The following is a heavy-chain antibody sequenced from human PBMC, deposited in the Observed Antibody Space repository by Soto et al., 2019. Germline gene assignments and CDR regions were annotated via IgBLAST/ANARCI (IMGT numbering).Heavy chain of an antibody. D-gene: IGHD3-16*01. CDR3: AMVDLYVAPTPQYA. V-gene: IGHV1-18*01. CDR2: ISPYTGNT. J-gene: IGHJ6*02. Sequence: ASVKVSCKASGYIYANYCIAWVRRAPGQGLEWLGWISPYTGNTYYATKVQGRLTLTTDTSTSTAFMDLGSLTSADTAVYYCAMVDLYVAPTPQYAWGQGTTVSVSS. CDR1: GYIYANYC.